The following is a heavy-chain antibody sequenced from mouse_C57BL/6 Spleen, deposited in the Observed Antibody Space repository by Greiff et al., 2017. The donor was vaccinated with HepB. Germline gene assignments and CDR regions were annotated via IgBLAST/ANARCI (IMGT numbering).Heavy chain of an antibody. CDR2: IYPGDGDT. J-gene: IGHJ2*01. CDR1: GYAFSSYW. V-gene: IGHV1-80*01. CDR3: ARLGDYDVYFDY. D-gene: IGHD2-4*01. Sequence: VQLQQSGAELVKPGASVKISCKASGYAFSSYWMNWVKQRPGKGLEWIGQIYPGDGDTNYNGKFKGKATLTADKSSSTAYMQLSSLTSEDTAVYFCARLGDYDVYFDYWGQGTTLTVSS.